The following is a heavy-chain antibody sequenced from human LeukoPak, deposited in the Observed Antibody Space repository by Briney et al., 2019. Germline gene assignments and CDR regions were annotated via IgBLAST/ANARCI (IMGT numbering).Heavy chain of an antibody. CDR2: IYPGDSDT. J-gene: IGHJ4*02. CDR1: GSNFTNYW. D-gene: IGHD2-2*01. Sequence: GESLEISCKGSGSNFTNYWIAWGRLLPGRGLEWMGIIYPGDSDTRYSPSFQGQVTISGDRSISTAYLQWSSLKASDTAMYYCARGRYCTSTSCSHFDYWGQGTLVTVSS. CDR3: ARGRYCTSTSCSHFDY. V-gene: IGHV5-51*01.